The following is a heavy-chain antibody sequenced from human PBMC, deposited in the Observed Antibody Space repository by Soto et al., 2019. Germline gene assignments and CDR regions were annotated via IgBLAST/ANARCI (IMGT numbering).Heavy chain of an antibody. V-gene: IGHV4-30-4*01. D-gene: IGHD3-22*01. CDR3: ARYYYDSSGYYYEDY. J-gene: IGHJ4*02. CDR1: Y. Sequence: YWSWIRQPPGKGLEWIGYIYYSGSTYYNPSLKSRVTISVDTSKNQFSLKLSSVTAADTAVYYCARYYYDSSGYYYEDYWGQGTLVTVSS. CDR2: IYYSGST.